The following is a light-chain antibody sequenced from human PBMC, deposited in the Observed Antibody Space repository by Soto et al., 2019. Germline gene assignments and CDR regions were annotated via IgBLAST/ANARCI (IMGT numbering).Light chain of an antibody. CDR2: DAS. J-gene: IGKJ1*01. Sequence: EIALTQSPGTLSLSPGERATLSCRASQSVSSRSLAWYQQKPGQAPRLLISDASNRAADIPDRFSGSGSGRDFTLTISRLEAEDFAVYYCQQHAGSPRPVGQGTKVEIK. CDR1: QSVSSRS. CDR3: QQHAGSPRP. V-gene: IGKV3-20*01.